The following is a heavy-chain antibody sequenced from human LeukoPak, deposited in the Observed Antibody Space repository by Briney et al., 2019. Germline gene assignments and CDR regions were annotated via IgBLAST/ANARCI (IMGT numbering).Heavy chain of an antibody. D-gene: IGHD2-8*02. J-gene: IGHJ4*02. V-gene: IGHV1-18*01. CDR3: ARDDGAWGLQSRTGIDY. Sequence: GASVNVSCKASGYTFNTYGISGVRQAPGQGLEWMGWISAYNGLTNYAQNLQDRITMTTDTSTTANMELRSLRFDDTAVYYCARDDGAWGLQSRTGIDYWGQGTLVTVSS. CDR2: ISAYNGLT. CDR1: GYTFNTYG.